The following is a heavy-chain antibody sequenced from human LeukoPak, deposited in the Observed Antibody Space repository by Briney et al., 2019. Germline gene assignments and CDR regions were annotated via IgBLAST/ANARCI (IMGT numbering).Heavy chain of an antibody. Sequence: PGGSLRLSCAASGFTFSNYWMHWVRQAPGKGLVWVSRINSDGSSTSYADSVKGRFTISRDNAKNTLYLQMNSLRAEDTAVYYCARGRRIAAAGPFDYWGQGTLVTVSS. J-gene: IGHJ4*02. CDR1: GFTFSNYW. CDR3: ARGRRIAAAGPFDY. V-gene: IGHV3-74*01. CDR2: INSDGSST. D-gene: IGHD6-13*01.